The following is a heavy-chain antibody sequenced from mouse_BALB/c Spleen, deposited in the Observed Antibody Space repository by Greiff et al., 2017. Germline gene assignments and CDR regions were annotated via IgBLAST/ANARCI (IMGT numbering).Heavy chain of an antibody. CDR3: ARGGYDSDYYAMDY. CDR1: GFTFSDYY. V-gene: IGHV5-4*02. D-gene: IGHD2-2*01. J-gene: IGHJ4*01. Sequence: DVMLVESGGGLVKPGGSLKLSCAASGFTFSDYYMYWVRQTPEKRLEWVATISDGGSYTYYPDSVKGRFTISRDNAKNNLYLQMSSLKSEDTAMYYCARGGYDSDYYAMDYWGQGTSVTVSS. CDR2: ISDGGSYT.